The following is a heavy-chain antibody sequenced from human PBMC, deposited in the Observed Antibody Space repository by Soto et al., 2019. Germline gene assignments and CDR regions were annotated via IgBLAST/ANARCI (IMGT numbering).Heavy chain of an antibody. CDR2: ISGGDDT. V-gene: IGHV3-23*01. J-gene: IGHJ5*02. D-gene: IGHD3-16*01. CDR3: AKEQPFINDFVDITS. Sequence: EVQLLESGGGWVQPGGSLRLSCAASGFTFSNYPLSWVRRAPGKGLEWVSAISGGDDTYYADSVKGRFTISRDNSRSTLYLQMNSLRVEDTAVYYCAKEQPFINDFVDITSWGQGTRVTVSS. CDR1: GFTFSNYP.